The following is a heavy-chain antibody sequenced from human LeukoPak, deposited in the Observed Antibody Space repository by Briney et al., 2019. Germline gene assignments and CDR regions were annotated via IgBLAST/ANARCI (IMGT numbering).Heavy chain of an antibody. CDR1: GGSISGSY. V-gene: IGHV4-59*01. CDR3: ARGSGAFDD. Sequence: PSETLSLTCTVSGGSISGSYWSWIRQPPGKGLEWIGYIYYSGSTNYNASLKSRVTISVDTSKNQFSLKLNSVTAADTAVYNCARGSGAFDDWGQGTLVTVSS. CDR2: IYYSGST. J-gene: IGHJ4*02.